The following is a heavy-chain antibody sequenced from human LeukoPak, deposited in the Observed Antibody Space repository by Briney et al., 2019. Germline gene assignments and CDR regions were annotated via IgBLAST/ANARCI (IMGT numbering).Heavy chain of an antibody. CDR1: GLTFSSSW. CDR2: INPDGNKK. CDR3: AKDLAWGLDY. J-gene: IGHJ4*02. Sequence: GGSLRLSCAVSGLTFSSSWMDWVRQAPGKGLEWVASINPDGNKKYSADSVKGRFTISRDNAENSLYLQMNNLRAEDTAVYYCAKDLAWGLDYWGQGTPVTVSS. D-gene: IGHD7-27*01. V-gene: IGHV3-7*03.